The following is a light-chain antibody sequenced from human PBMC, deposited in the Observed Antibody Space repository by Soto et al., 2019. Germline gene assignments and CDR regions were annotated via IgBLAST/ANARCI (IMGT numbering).Light chain of an antibody. J-gene: IGLJ2*01. CDR3: ASWDDSLSGQGL. V-gene: IGLV1-47*01. CDR1: SSNIGSNP. CDR2: RDN. Sequence: QSVLTQSPSASGTPGHGVTISCSGSSSNIGSNPVFWYQQFPGMAPKLLIYRDNQRASGVPDRFSGSKSGTSASLAISGLRSEDEAVYYCASWDDSLSGQGLFGGGTKVTVL.